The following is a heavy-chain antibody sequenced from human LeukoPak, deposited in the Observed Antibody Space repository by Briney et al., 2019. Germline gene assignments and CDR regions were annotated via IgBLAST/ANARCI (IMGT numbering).Heavy chain of an antibody. J-gene: IGHJ4*02. V-gene: IGHV4-30-4*01. Sequence: TLSLTCTVSGGSISSGDYYWSWIRQPPGKGLEWIGYIYYSGSTYYNPSLKSRVTISVDTSKNQFSLKLSSVTAADTAVYYCARGRYYYDSSGYYWGQGTLVTVSS. CDR1: GGSISSGDYY. CDR2: IYYSGST. CDR3: ARGRYYYDSSGYY. D-gene: IGHD3-22*01.